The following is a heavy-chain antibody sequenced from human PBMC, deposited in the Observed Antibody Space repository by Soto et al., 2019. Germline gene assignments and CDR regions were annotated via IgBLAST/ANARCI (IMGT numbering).Heavy chain of an antibody. D-gene: IGHD2-2*01. CDR3: AIAAVPAAIRYYYYYAMDL. Sequence: PSETLSLTCTVSGVSISTYYWSWIRQPPGKGLEKIGYIYYSGNTNYNPSLKSRVTMSLDTSKNQLSLNLTSVTAADTAVYFCAIAAVPAAIRYYYYYAMDLWGQGTTVTVS. J-gene: IGHJ6*02. CDR1: GVSISTYY. V-gene: IGHV4-59*08. CDR2: IYYSGNT.